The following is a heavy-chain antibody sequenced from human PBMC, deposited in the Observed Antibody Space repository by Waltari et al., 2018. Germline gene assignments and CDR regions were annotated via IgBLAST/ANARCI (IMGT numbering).Heavy chain of an antibody. V-gene: IGHV3-33*01. CDR1: GFTFSDYG. Sequence: VESGGGVVQPGRSLRLSCAASGFTFSDYGIHWVRQVPGKGLEWVAVIWYDGSFKYYADSVKGRFTISRDNSKNTLYLQMNSLRAEDTAVYYWARDFDHGRAGLCDYWGQGTLVTVSS. J-gene: IGHJ4*02. D-gene: IGHD2-21*01. CDR2: IWYDGSFK. CDR3: ARDFDHGRAGLCDY.